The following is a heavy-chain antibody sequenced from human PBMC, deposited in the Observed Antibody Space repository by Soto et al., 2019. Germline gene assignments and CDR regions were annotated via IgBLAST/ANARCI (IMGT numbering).Heavy chain of an antibody. CDR1: GFTFSNAW. D-gene: IGHD1-20*01. J-gene: IGHJ4*02. Sequence: EVQLVESGGGLVKPGGSLRLSCAASGFTFSNAWMNWVRQAPGKGLEWVGRIKSKTAGGTTDYAAPVKGRFTISRDDSKNTLYLQMNSLKTEDTAVYYCTTDLNWTFDYWGQGTLVTVSS. V-gene: IGHV3-15*07. CDR3: TTDLNWTFDY. CDR2: IKSKTAGGTT.